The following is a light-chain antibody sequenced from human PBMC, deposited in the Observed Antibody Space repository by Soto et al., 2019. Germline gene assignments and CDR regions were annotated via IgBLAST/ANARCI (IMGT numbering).Light chain of an antibody. CDR1: QNIGRW. CDR2: HAS. Sequence: PMTPYPFTLPAAIGDRVTISCRASQNIGRWLAWYQQKPGTAPNLLIYHASNLRGGVPSRFSGGGSGTEFTLTISILQPDDIAPYSCQQYKSYSCTFGQGTKLDIK. J-gene: IGKJ1*01. CDR3: QQYKSYSCT. V-gene: IGKV1-5*01.